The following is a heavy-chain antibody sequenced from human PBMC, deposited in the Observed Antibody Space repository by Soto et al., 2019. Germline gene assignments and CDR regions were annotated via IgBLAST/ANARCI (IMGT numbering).Heavy chain of an antibody. Sequence: QVQLVQSGAEVKKPGSSVKVSCKASGGTFSSYAISWVRQAPGQGLEWMGGIIPIFGTANYAQKFQGRVTIXAXEXXSTAYMEVSSLRSEDTAVYYCARHPRQNYYYGMDVWGQGTTVTVSS. V-gene: IGHV1-69*12. CDR3: ARHPRQNYYYGMDV. J-gene: IGHJ6*02. CDR2: IIPIFGTA. CDR1: GGTFSSYA.